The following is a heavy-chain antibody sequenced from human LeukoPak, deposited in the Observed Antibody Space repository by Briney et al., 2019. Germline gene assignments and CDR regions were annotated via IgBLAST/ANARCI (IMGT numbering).Heavy chain of an antibody. Sequence: ASVKVSCKASGYTFTSYGISWVRQAPGQGLEWMGWISAYNGNTNYAQKLQGRVTMTTDTSTSTAYMELWSLRSDDTAVYYCARDSSGYYDSGAFDIWGQGTMVTVSS. CDR1: GYTFTSYG. CDR3: ARDSSGYYDSGAFDI. D-gene: IGHD3-22*01. CDR2: ISAYNGNT. J-gene: IGHJ3*02. V-gene: IGHV1-18*01.